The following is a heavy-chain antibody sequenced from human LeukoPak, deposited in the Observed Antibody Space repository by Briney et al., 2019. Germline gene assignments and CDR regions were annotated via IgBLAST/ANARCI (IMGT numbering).Heavy chain of an antibody. D-gene: IGHD3-16*01. Sequence: GASVKVSCKASGYTFTSYGISWVRQAPGQGLEWMGGIIPIFGTANYAQKFQGRVTITTDESTSTAYMELSSLRSEDTAVYYCARARYLGATVCCAFDIWGQGTMVTVSS. CDR2: IIPIFGTA. V-gene: IGHV1-69*05. CDR3: ARARYLGATVCCAFDI. CDR1: GYTFTSYG. J-gene: IGHJ3*02.